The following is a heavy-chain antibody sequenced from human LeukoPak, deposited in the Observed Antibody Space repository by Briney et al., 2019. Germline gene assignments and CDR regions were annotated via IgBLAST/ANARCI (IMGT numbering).Heavy chain of an antibody. J-gene: IGHJ4*02. V-gene: IGHV3-74*01. CDR2: IDTDGSSA. D-gene: IGHD4-17*01. CDR3: ASALTTVTPHFHY. Sequence: GGSLRLSCAASGFTFSDYWMHWVRQAPGKGLVWVSRIDTDGSSATYADSVKGRFTISRDNAKNMVYLQMNSLRVEDTGVYYCASALTTVTPHFHYWGQGTLVTVSS. CDR1: GFTFSDYW.